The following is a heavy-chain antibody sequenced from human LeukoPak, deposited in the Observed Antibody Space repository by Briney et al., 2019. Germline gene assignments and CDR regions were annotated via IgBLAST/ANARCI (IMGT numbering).Heavy chain of an antibody. V-gene: IGHV3-15*01. CDR3: TTYGSGSYHTYYFDY. J-gene: IGHJ4*02. CDR2: IKSKTDGGTT. Sequence: PGGSLRLSCAASGFTFSNAWMSWVRQAPGKGLEWVGRIKSKTDGGTTDYAAPVKGRLTISRDDSKNRLYLQMNSLKTEDTAVYYCTTYGSGSYHTYYFDYWGQGALVTVSS. CDR1: GFTFSNAW. D-gene: IGHD3-10*01.